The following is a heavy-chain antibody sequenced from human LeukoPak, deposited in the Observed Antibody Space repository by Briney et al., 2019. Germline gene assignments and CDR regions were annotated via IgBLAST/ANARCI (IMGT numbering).Heavy chain of an antibody. CDR3: AKDLELGSVWGPYQLLSGALFDY. CDR1: GFTFSSYA. CDR2: ISGSGGST. J-gene: IGHJ4*02. Sequence: GGSLRLSCAASGFTFSSYAMSWVRQAPGKGLEWVSAISGSGGSTYYADSVKGRFTISRDNSKNTLYLQMNSLRAEDTAVYYCAKDLELGSVWGPYQLLSGALFDYWGQGTLVTVSS. D-gene: IGHD2-2*01. V-gene: IGHV3-23*01.